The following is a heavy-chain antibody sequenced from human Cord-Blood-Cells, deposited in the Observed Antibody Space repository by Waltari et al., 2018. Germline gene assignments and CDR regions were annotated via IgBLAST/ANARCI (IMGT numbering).Heavy chain of an antibody. V-gene: IGHV4-34*01. CDR1: GGSFSGYY. Sequence: QVQLQQWGAGLLKPSETLSLTCAVYGGSFSGYYWRWLRQPPGKGLEWIGAINHSGSTNYNPSLKSRVTISVDTSKNQFSLKLSSVTAADTAVYYCATLAVLAARLDYWGQGTLVTVSS. D-gene: IGHD6-6*01. CDR2: INHSGST. J-gene: IGHJ4*02. CDR3: ATLAVLAARLDY.